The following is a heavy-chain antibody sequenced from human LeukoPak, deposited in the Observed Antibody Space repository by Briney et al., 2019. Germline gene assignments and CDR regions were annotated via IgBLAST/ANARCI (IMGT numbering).Heavy chain of an antibody. J-gene: IGHJ3*02. D-gene: IGHD3-3*01. Sequence: SETLSLLCTISGASIDSYYWRWIRQPPGKGLEWIAYINYSGSTNYNPSLKSRVTISVDTSKNHFSLTLSSVTAADTAVYYCARFGGPHAFDIWGQGTMVTVSS. CDR2: INYSGST. CDR1: GASIDSYY. V-gene: IGHV4-59*01. CDR3: ARFGGPHAFDI.